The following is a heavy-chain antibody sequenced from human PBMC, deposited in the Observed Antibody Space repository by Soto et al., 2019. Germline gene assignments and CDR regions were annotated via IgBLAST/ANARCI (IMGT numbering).Heavy chain of an antibody. Sequence: PGGSLRLSCAASGFTFSDYYMSWIRQAPGKGLEWVSYISSSSSYTNYADSVKGRFTISRDNVKNSLYLQMNSLRAEDTAVYYCARATRATTWQFDYWGQGTLVTVSS. CDR2: ISSSSSYT. CDR3: ARATRATTWQFDY. V-gene: IGHV3-11*06. D-gene: IGHD1-26*01. J-gene: IGHJ4*02. CDR1: GFTFSDYY.